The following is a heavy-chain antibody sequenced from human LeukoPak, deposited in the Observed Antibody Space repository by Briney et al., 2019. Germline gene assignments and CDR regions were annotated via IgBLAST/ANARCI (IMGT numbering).Heavy chain of an antibody. J-gene: IGHJ4*02. CDR2: ISYDGSNK. CDR3: ARDPGLRWTYFDY. V-gene: IGHV3-30*04. Sequence: GGSLRLSCAASGFTFSSYAMHWVRQAPGKGLEWVAVISYDGSNKYYADSVKGRFTISRDNSKNTLYLQMNSLRAEDTAVYYCARDPGLRWTYFDYWGQGTLVTVSS. D-gene: IGHD4-23*01. CDR1: GFTFSSYA.